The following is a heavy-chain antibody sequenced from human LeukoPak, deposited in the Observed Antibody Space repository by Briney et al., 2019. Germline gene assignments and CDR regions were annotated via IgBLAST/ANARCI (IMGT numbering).Heavy chain of an antibody. Sequence: GGSLRLSCAASGFTFSSYAMSWVRQAPGKGLEWVSAISGSASSTYYADSVKGRFTISRDNSKNTLYLQMNSLRAEDTAVYYCTKSPPLIAARSYFDYWGQGTLVTVSS. J-gene: IGHJ4*02. CDR1: GFTFSSYA. V-gene: IGHV3-23*01. CDR2: ISGSASST. CDR3: TKSPPLIAARSYFDY. D-gene: IGHD6-6*01.